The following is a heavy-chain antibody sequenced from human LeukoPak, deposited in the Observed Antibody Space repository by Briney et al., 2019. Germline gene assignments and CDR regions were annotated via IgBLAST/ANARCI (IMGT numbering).Heavy chain of an antibody. Sequence: GGSLRLSCTASGFTFSSYAMSWVRQAPGKGLEWVSGIIGSGGSTYYADSVKSRFTISRDNSKNTLYLQMNSLRAEDTAVYYCAKERGTAMVRSYYMDVWGKGTTVTVSS. CDR3: AKERGTAMVRSYYMDV. D-gene: IGHD5-18*01. V-gene: IGHV3-23*01. CDR1: GFTFSSYA. CDR2: IIGSGGST. J-gene: IGHJ6*03.